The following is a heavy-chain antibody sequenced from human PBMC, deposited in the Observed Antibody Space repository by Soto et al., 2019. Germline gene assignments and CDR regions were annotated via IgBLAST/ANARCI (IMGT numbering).Heavy chain of an antibody. Sequence: EVQLVESGGGWVQPGGSLRLSCAASGFTFSSYEMNWVRQAPGKGLAWVSYISSSGSTIYYADTVKGRFTISRDNAKNSLYLQMNSLRAEDTAVYYCARDGRYCSGGSCYRLFGYWGQGPLVTVSS. CDR1: GFTFSSYE. J-gene: IGHJ4*02. V-gene: IGHV3-48*03. CDR2: ISSSGSTI. D-gene: IGHD2-15*01. CDR3: ARDGRYCSGGSCYRLFGY.